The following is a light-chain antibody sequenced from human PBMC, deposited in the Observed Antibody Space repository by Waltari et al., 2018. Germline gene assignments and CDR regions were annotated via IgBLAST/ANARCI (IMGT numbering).Light chain of an antibody. CDR3: SSYTSSSTLYV. CDR1: SSDVGGYNY. J-gene: IGLJ1*01. Sequence: QSALTQPASVSGSPGQSITVSCTGTSSDVGGYNYASSYQQHPGKAPKLMIYEVSNRPSGVSNRFSGSKSGNTASLTISGLQAEDEADYYCSSYTSSSTLYVFGTGTKVTVL. V-gene: IGLV2-14*01. CDR2: EVS.